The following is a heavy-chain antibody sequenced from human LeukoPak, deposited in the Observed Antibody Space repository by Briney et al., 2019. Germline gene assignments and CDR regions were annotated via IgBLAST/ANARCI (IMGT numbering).Heavy chain of an antibody. CDR1: GFTFSSYA. D-gene: IGHD3-10*01. J-gene: IGHJ4*02. V-gene: IGHV3-23*01. Sequence: GGSLRLSCAASGFTFSSYAMSWVRQAPGKGLGWVSAISGSGGSTYYADSVKGRFTISRDNSKNTLYLQMNSLRAEDTAVYYCAKRGLLWFGELPYFDYWGQGTLVTVSS. CDR3: AKRGLLWFGELPYFDY. CDR2: ISGSGGST.